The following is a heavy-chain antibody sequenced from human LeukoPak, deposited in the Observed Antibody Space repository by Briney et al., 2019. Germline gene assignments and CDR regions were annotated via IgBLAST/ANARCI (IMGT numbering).Heavy chain of an antibody. CDR1: GFTFSSYA. CDR2: ISYDGSNK. J-gene: IGHJ4*02. CDR3: ARDPEISGSCFFDY. V-gene: IGHV3-30*04. Sequence: GRSLRLSCAASGFTFSSYAMHWVRQAPGKGLEWVAVISYDGSNKYYADSVKGRFTISRDNSKNTLYLQMNSLRAEDTAVYYCARDPEISGSCFFDYWGQGTLVTVSS. D-gene: IGHD1-26*01.